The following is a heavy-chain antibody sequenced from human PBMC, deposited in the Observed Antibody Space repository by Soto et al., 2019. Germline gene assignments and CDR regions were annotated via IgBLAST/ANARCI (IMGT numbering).Heavy chain of an antibody. CDR3: ARGDSDY. J-gene: IGHJ4*02. Sequence: PGGSLRLSCAASGFTFSDHYMDWVRQAPGKGLEWVGRTRNKANSYTTEYAASVKGRFTISRDDSKNSLHLQMNSLKTEDTAVYYCARGDSDYWGQGTLVTVSS. CDR1: GFTFSDHY. V-gene: IGHV3-72*01. CDR2: TRNKANSYTT.